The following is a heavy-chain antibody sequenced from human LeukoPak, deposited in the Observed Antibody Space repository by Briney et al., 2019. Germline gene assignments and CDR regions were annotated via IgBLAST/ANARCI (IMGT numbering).Heavy chain of an antibody. Sequence: GSSVKVSCKASGGTFSSYAISWVRQAPGQGLEWMGGIIPIFGTANYAQKFQGRVTITADESTSTAYMELSSLRSEDTAVYYCARKIRGGYTEQLGSHYYYYYMDVWGKGTTVTVSS. J-gene: IGHJ6*03. CDR3: ARKIRGGYTEQLGSHYYYYYMDV. V-gene: IGHV1-69*01. D-gene: IGHD6-6*01. CDR1: GGTFSSYA. CDR2: IIPIFGTA.